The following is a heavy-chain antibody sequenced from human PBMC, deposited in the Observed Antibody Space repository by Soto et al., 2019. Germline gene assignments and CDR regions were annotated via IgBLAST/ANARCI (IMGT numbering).Heavy chain of an antibody. Sequence: GGSLRLSCAASGFTFSSYAMSWVRQAPGKGLEWVSAISGSGGSTYYADSVKGRFTISRDNSKNTLYLQMNSLRAEDTAVYYCAKESTYVIFGVAQVDNWFDPWGQGTLVTVSS. CDR3: AKESTYVIFGVAQVDNWFDP. D-gene: IGHD3-3*01. V-gene: IGHV3-23*01. CDR1: GFTFSSYA. CDR2: ISGSGGST. J-gene: IGHJ5*02.